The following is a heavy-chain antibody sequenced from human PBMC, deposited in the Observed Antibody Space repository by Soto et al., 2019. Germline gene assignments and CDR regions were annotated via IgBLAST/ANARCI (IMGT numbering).Heavy chain of an antibody. CDR2: IWYDGSNK. CDR1: GFTFSSYG. CDR3: AREDLTTVTTYPLYYGMDV. D-gene: IGHD4-17*01. Sequence: GESLKISCAASGFTFSSYGMHWVRQAPGKGLEWVAVIWYDGSNKYYADYVKGRFTNSKDNSKNTLYLQMNSLRAEDTAVYYCAREDLTTVTTYPLYYGMDVWGQGTTVTVSS. V-gene: IGHV3-33*01. J-gene: IGHJ6*02.